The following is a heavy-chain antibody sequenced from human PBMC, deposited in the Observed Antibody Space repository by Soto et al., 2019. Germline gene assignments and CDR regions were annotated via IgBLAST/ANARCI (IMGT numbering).Heavy chain of an antibody. CDR2: IYYSGST. CDR3: ARAGQTVPNFDY. D-gene: IGHD4-17*01. V-gene: IGHV4-59*01. Sequence: SETLSLTCTVSGDSMTSFHWSWIRQPPGKGLEWIGYIYYSGSTTYNPSLKGRVTMSIDTSKNQFFLRLHSLTAADTAVYFCARAGQTVPNFDYWGQGALVTVSS. CDR1: GDSMTSFH. J-gene: IGHJ4*02.